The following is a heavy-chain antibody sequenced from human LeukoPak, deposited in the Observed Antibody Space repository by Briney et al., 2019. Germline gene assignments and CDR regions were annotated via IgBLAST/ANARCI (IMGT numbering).Heavy chain of an antibody. J-gene: IGHJ4*02. V-gene: IGHV4-39*01. CDR3: ARQLSWGLSYFDS. CDR1: GGSISSNTYY. D-gene: IGHD3-16*01. CDR2: VSYSGTT. Sequence: SETLSLTCTVSGGSISSNTYYSAWIRQPPGKGLVWIGSVSYSGTTYYNPSLKSRLTISVDTSKNQFSLKVSSVTASDTAVYYCARQLSWGLSYFDSWGQGTLVTVCS.